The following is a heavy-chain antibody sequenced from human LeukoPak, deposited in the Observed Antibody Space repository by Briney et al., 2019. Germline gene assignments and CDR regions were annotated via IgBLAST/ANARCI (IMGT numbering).Heavy chain of an antibody. V-gene: IGHV5-51*01. J-gene: IGHJ5*02. CDR3: ARQECGGDCFNWFDP. CDR2: IYPGDSDT. CDR1: GYSFTSYW. Sequence: GESLKISCKGSGYSFTSYWIGWVRQMPGKGLEWMGIIYPGDSDTRYSPSFQGQVTISADKSISTAYLQWSSLKASDTAMYYCARQECGGDCFNWFDPWGQGTLVTVSS. D-gene: IGHD2-21*02.